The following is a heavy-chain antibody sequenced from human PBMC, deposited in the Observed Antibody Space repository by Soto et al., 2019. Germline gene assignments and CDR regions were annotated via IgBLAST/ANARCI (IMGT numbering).Heavy chain of an antibody. D-gene: IGHD3-22*01. V-gene: IGHV1-18*01. CDR2: ISAYNGNT. CDR3: AMYYYDSSGYRFDP. Sequence: ASVKVSCKASGYTFTSYGISWVRQAPGQGLEWMGWISAYNGNTNYAQKLQGRVTMTTDTSASTAYMELSSLRSEDTAVYYCAMYYYDSSGYRFDPWGQGTLVTVSS. J-gene: IGHJ5*02. CDR1: GYTFTSYG.